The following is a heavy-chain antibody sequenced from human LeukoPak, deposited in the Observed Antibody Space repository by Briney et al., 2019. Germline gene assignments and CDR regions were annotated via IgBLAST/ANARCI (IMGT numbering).Heavy chain of an antibody. J-gene: IGHJ4*02. Sequence: SETLSLICTVFGGSISSSSYFWGWIRQPAGKGLEWIGSISHSGSTYYDPSLKSRITISVDTSKNQFSLKVRSVTAADTAVYYCARRITGTTSDSFDYWGQGILVTVSS. V-gene: IGHV4-39*01. CDR3: ARRITGTTSDSFDY. D-gene: IGHD1-20*01. CDR1: GGSISSSSYF. CDR2: ISHSGST.